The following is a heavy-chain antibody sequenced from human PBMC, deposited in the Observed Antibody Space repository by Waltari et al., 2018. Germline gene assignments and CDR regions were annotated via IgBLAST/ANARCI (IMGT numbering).Heavy chain of an antibody. J-gene: IGHJ4*02. V-gene: IGHV3-23*04. D-gene: IGHD1-20*01. CDR3: AKGGVTGSHYFEY. Sequence: EVQLVESGGGLVQPGGSLRLSCAASGFTLNNYAMRWVRQAPGKGLEWVSTIDSGGTTYYADSVNGRFTISRDNSRNTLYLQMNSLRAEDTAVYYCAKGGVTGSHYFEYWGQGTLVAVSS. CDR1: GFTLNNYA. CDR2: IDSGGTT.